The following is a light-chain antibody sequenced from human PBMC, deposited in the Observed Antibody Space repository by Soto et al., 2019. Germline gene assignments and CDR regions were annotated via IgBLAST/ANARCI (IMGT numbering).Light chain of an antibody. CDR2: DVS. CDR1: SSEVGGYNY. V-gene: IGLV2-14*03. CDR3: SSYTTSNTRQIV. Sequence: QSVLTQPASVSGSPGQSITISCTGTSSEVGGYNYVSWYQHHPGKAPKLIIYDVSNRPSGFSIRFSGSKSDNTASLTISGLQPEDEADYHCSSYTTSNTRQIVFGTGTKVTVL. J-gene: IGLJ1*01.